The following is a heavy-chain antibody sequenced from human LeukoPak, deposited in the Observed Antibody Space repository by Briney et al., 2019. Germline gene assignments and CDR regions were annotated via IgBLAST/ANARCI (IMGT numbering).Heavy chain of an antibody. J-gene: IGHJ4*02. V-gene: IGHV3-23*01. CDR1: GFTFSSYA. CDR2: ISGSGGST. CDR3: AKRAKNYDYVWGSYPLGY. Sequence: TGGSLRLSCAASGFTFSSYAMSWVRQAPGKGLEWVSAISGSGGSTYYTDSVKGRFTISRDNSKNTLYLQMNSLRVEDTAVYYCAKRAKNYDYVWGSYPLGYWGQGTLVTVSS. D-gene: IGHD3-16*02.